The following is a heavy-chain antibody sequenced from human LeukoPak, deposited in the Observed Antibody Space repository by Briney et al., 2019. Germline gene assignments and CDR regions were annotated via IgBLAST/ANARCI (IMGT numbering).Heavy chain of an antibody. CDR3: ARDGGYCSSTSCYADY. CDR2: ISAYNGDT. D-gene: IGHD2-2*01. V-gene: IGHV1-18*01. CDR1: GYTFTSYG. J-gene: IGHJ4*02. Sequence: GASVKVSCKASGYTFTSYGINWVRQAPGQGLEWRGWISAYNGDTNYAQKFQGRVTITADESTSTAYMELSSLRSEDTAVYYCARDGGYCSSTSCYADYWGQGTLVTVSS.